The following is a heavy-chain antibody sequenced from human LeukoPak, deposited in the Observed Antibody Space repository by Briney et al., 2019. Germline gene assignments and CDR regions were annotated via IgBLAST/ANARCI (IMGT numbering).Heavy chain of an antibody. CDR2: IYKSGST. Sequence: PSETLSLTCTVSGGSISRSDFFWGWIRQSPGKGLEWIGSIYKSGSTFYSQSLESRVTISVDTSKNQFSLKLNSVTAADTAVYYCARPAVSGTSPDWYFDLWGRGTRVTVSS. J-gene: IGHJ2*01. CDR1: GGSISRSDFF. D-gene: IGHD6-19*01. CDR3: ARPAVSGTSPDWYFDL. V-gene: IGHV4-39*01.